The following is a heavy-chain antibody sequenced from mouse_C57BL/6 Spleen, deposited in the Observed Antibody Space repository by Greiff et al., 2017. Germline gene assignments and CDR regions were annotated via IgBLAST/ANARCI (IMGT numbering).Heavy chain of an antibody. V-gene: IGHV1-55*01. CDR1: GYTFTSYW. CDR3: AREKNWDRAMDY. J-gene: IGHJ4*01. CDR2: IYPGSGST. D-gene: IGHD4-1*01. Sequence: QVQLQQPGAELVKPGASVKMSCKASGYTFTSYWITWVKQRPGQGLEWIGDIYPGSGSTNYNEKFKSKATLTVDTSSSTAYMQLSSLTSEDSAVYYCAREKNWDRAMDYWGQGTSVTVSS.